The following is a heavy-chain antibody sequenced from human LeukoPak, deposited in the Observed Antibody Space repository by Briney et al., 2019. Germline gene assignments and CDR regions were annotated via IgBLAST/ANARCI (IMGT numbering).Heavy chain of an antibody. CDR1: GFTFSNYS. CDR3: AKDGAYYYDSSGKGDY. J-gene: IGHJ4*02. D-gene: IGHD3-22*01. Sequence: GGSLRLSCAASGFTFSNYSMNWVRQAPGKGLEWVSYISSRSSNIYYADSVKGRFTISRDNAKNSLYLQMNSLRDEDTAVYYCAKDGAYYYDSSGKGDYWGQGTLVTVSS. CDR2: ISSRSSNI. V-gene: IGHV3-48*02.